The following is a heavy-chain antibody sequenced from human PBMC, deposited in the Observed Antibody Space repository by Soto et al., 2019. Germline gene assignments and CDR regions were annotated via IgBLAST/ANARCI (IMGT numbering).Heavy chain of an antibody. V-gene: IGHV1-2*02. Sequence: ASVKVSCKASGYTFTGYYMHWVRQAPGQGLEWMGWINPNSGGTNYAQKFQGRVTMTRDTSISTAYMELSRLRSDDTAVYYCASSHTYYYYSSGYYSAGYWGQGTLVTVSS. D-gene: IGHD3-22*01. CDR2: INPNSGGT. CDR1: GYTFTGYY. CDR3: ASSHTYYYYSSGYYSAGY. J-gene: IGHJ4*02.